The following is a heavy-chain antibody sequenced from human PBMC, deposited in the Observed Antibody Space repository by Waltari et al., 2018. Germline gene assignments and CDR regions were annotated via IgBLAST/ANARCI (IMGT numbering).Heavy chain of an antibody. V-gene: IGHV3-48*01. CDR1: GFTFGVFS. CDR2: ISASRAAI. J-gene: IGHJ4*02. Sequence: LSCLGSGFTFGVFSMHWIRQAPGKGLEWVAYISASRAAIYYAESVKGRFTISRDNAKNSLFLQMTNLGVEDTAVYYCATEPAPGAGINYWGQGILVTVSS. CDR3: ATEPAPGAGINY. D-gene: IGHD6-19*01.